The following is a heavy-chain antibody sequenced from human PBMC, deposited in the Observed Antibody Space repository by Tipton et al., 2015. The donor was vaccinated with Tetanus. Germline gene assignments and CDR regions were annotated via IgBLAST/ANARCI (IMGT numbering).Heavy chain of an antibody. J-gene: IGHJ4*02. CDR3: AREVPAAGHFDS. V-gene: IGHV4-59*01. D-gene: IGHD2-2*01. CDR1: GGSISGSY. CDR2: VYYNGNT. Sequence: TLSLNCTVSGGSISGSYWNWIRQPPGKGLEWIGYVYYNGNTHYNPALKSRVTISVDTSKNQFSLKLSSVTAADTAIYYCAREVPAAGHFDSWGQGTLVTVSS.